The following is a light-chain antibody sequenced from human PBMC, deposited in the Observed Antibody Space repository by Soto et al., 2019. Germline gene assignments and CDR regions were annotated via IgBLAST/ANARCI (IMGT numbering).Light chain of an antibody. J-gene: IGLJ2*01. Sequence: SYVLTQPPSVSVSPGKTATITCGGNNIGSQSVNWYKQKPGQAPVLVMVYDRVRPSGIPDRFSGSNSGNTATLIINRVEAGDEADYCCQAWDRGGDHPGVFGGGTKLTVL. V-gene: IGLV3-21*04. CDR3: QAWDRGGDHPGV. CDR2: YDR. CDR1: NIGSQS.